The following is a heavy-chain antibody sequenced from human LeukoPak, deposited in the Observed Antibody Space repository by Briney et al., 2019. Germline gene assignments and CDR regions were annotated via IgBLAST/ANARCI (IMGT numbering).Heavy chain of an antibody. CDR1: GFTFSSYS. D-gene: IGHD6-6*01. CDR2: ISSTSSYI. J-gene: IGHJ6*03. Sequence: GGSLRLSCAASGFTFSSYSMDWVRQAPGKGLEWVSSISSTSSYIYYADSVKGRFTISTDDAKNSLYLQMSSLRAEDTAVYYCARGSGGQQLIRGYYYMDVWGKGTTVTVSS. CDR3: ARGSGGQQLIRGYYYMDV. V-gene: IGHV3-21*01.